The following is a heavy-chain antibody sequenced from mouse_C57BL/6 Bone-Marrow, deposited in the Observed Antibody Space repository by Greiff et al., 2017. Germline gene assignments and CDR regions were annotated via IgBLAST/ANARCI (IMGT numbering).Heavy chain of an antibody. V-gene: IGHV1-19*01. CDR2: INPYNGGT. J-gene: IGHJ2*01. Sequence: EVKLQQSGPVLVKPGASVKMSCKASGYTFTDYYMNWVKQSHGKSLEWIGVINPYNGGTSYNQKFKGKATLTVDKSSSTAYMELNSLTSEDSAVYYCARSGTGNDYWGQGTTLTVSS. CDR1: GYTFTDYY. D-gene: IGHD4-1*01. CDR3: ARSGTGNDY.